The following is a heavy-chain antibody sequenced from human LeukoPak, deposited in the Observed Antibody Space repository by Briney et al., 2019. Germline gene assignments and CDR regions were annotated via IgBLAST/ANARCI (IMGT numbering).Heavy chain of an antibody. Sequence: SVKVSCKASGGTFSSYAISWVRQAPGQGLEWMGRIIPILGIANYAQKFQGRVTITADKSTSTAYMELSRLRSDDTAVYYCARASGLWFGEAYYFDYWGQGTLVTVSS. CDR2: IIPILGIA. D-gene: IGHD3-10*01. V-gene: IGHV1-69*04. J-gene: IGHJ4*02. CDR3: ARASGLWFGEAYYFDY. CDR1: GGTFSSYA.